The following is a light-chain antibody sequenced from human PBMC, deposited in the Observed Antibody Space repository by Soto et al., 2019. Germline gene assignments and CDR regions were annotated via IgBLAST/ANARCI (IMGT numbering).Light chain of an antibody. J-gene: IGLJ1*01. CDR1: SSDVGGYNY. V-gene: IGLV2-8*01. CDR3: SSYAGSNNLV. Sequence: QSALTQPPSASGSPGQSVTISCTGTSSDVGGYNYVSWYQQHPGKAPKLMIYEVSKRPSGVPDRFSGSTSGNTASLTVSGLQAEDEADYYCSSYAGSNNLVFGTGTKVTVL. CDR2: EVS.